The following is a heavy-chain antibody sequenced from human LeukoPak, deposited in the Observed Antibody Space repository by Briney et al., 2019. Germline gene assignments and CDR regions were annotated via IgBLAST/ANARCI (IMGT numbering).Heavy chain of an antibody. V-gene: IGHV1-2*02. Sequence: ASVKVSCKASGYTFTGYYMHWVRQAPGQGLEWMGWVNPNSGGTNYAQKFQGRVTMTRDTSISTAYMELSRLRSDDTAVYYCARGGELISSSRFDYWGQGTLVTVSS. CDR1: GYTFTGYY. CDR2: VNPNSGGT. D-gene: IGHD6-6*01. J-gene: IGHJ4*02. CDR3: ARGGELISSSRFDY.